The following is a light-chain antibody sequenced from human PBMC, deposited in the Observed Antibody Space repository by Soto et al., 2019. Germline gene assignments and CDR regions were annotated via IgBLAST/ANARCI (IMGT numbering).Light chain of an antibody. CDR2: ANN. V-gene: IGLV1-40*01. Sequence: QPVLTQPPSVSGAPGQRVTISCTGIGAGYVVHWYQHLPGAAPKLLINANNNRPSGVPHRFSGSKSGTSASLAITGLQAEDEADYYCQSYDRSLNTYVFGTGTKLTVL. J-gene: IGLJ1*01. CDR1: GAGYV. CDR3: QSYDRSLNTYV.